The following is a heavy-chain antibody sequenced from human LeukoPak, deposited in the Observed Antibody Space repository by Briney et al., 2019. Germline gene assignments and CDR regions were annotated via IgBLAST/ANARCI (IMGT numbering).Heavy chain of an antibody. D-gene: IGHD3-22*01. CDR3: ATTGRQYFHSSGPFDY. Sequence: GESLKISCKGSGYSFTSYWIAWVRQMPGKGLEWMGIIYPGDSESIYSPSFQGQVTVSADKSISTAYLQWSSLKASDTAMYYCATTGRQYFHSSGPFDYWGQGTLVTVSS. V-gene: IGHV5-51*01. CDR2: IYPGDSES. J-gene: IGHJ4*02. CDR1: GYSFTSYW.